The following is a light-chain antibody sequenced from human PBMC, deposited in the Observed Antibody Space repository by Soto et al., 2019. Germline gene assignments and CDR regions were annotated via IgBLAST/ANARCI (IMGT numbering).Light chain of an antibody. CDR3: QQYNDRPPIT. CDR2: GAS. J-gene: IGKJ5*01. V-gene: IGKV3-15*01. CDR1: QSVSSSY. Sequence: EIVLTQSPGTLSFSPGERATLSCRGIQSVSSSYLAWYQQKPGQAPRLLIYGASSRATGIPARFSGSGSGSEFTLTISGLQSEDFAVYYCQQYNDRPPITFGQGTRLEIK.